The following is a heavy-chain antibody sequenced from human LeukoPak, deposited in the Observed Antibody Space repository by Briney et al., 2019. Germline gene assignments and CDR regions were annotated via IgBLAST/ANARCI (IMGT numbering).Heavy chain of an antibody. V-gene: IGHV3-43*01. Sequence: PGGSLRLSCATSGFRFDEYNIHWVRQPPGRGLEWVSVIDRDSGGTHYADSVRGRFTISRDNIKKSLNLQMSSLTTEDTAFYYCAKEHSTGWPNLDYWGQGTLVTVSS. D-gene: IGHD6-19*01. CDR2: IDRDSGGT. J-gene: IGHJ4*02. CDR1: GFRFDEYN. CDR3: AKEHSTGWPNLDY.